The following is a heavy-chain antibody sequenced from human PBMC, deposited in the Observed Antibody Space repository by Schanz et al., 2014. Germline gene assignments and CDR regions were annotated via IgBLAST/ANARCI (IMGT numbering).Heavy chain of an antibody. CDR3: AREGTVIRGLSGWFDP. CDR2: INPNSGGT. J-gene: IGHJ5*02. CDR1: EYTFTRHY. V-gene: IGHV1-2*06. Sequence: QVQWVQSGADVKKPGTAVKVSCKASEYTFTRHYMHWVRQAPGQGLEYMGRINPNSGGTNFAQKFQGRVTMTRDTSISTVYMELSRLRSDDTAVYYCAREGTVIRGLSGWFDPWGQGTLVTVSS. D-gene: IGHD3-10*01.